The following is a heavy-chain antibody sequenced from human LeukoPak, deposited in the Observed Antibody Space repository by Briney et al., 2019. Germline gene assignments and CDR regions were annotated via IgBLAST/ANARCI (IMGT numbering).Heavy chain of an antibody. J-gene: IGHJ5*02. CDR1: GGSISSYY. Sequence: SETLSLTCTVSGGSISSYYWSWIRQPPGKGLEWIGSIYYSGSTYYNPSLKSRVTISVDTSKNQFSLKLSSVTAADTAVYYCARAYSSSWYFNWFDPWGQGTLVTVSS. D-gene: IGHD6-13*01. CDR3: ARAYSSSWYFNWFDP. CDR2: IYYSGST. V-gene: IGHV4-39*07.